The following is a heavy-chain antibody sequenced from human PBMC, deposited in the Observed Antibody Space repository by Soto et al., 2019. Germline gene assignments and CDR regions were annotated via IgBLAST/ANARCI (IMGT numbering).Heavy chain of an antibody. Sequence: SETLSLTCTVSGGSVSSGSYYWSWIRQPPGKGLEWIGYTYYSGSTNYNPSLKSRVTISVDTSKNQFSLKLSSVTAADTAVYYCAREGSSSWTTYYYYGMDVWGQGTTVTVSS. CDR1: GGSVSSGSYY. V-gene: IGHV4-61*01. D-gene: IGHD6-13*01. J-gene: IGHJ6*02. CDR3: AREGSSSWTTYYYYGMDV. CDR2: TYYSGST.